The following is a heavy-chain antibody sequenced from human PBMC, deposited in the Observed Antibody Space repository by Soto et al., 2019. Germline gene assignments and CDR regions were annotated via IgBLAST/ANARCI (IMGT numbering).Heavy chain of an antibody. CDR3: ARAGHYDFWSGYYTDY. CDR1: GFTFSSYS. D-gene: IGHD3-3*01. J-gene: IGHJ4*02. Sequence: EVQLVESGGGLVKPGGSLRLSCAASGFTFSSYSMNWVRQAPGKGLEWVSSISSSSSYIYYADSVKGRFTISRDNAKNSLYLQMNSLRSEDTAVYYCARAGHYDFWSGYYTDYWGQGTLVTVSS. CDR2: ISSSSSYI. V-gene: IGHV3-21*01.